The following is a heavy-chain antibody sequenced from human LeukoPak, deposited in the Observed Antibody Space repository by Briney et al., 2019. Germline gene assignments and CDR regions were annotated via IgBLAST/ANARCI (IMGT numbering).Heavy chain of an antibody. CDR3: ARGPYPPTYSSDWSPGR. V-gene: IGHV3-74*01. D-gene: IGHD6-25*01. J-gene: IGHJ4*02. CDR1: GFTFSSYW. Sequence: PGGSLRLSCAASGFTFSSYWMHWVRQAPGKGLVWVSRINSDGSSTSYADSVKGRFTISRDNAKKTLYLQMNSLRAEDTAVYYCARGPYPPTYSSDWSPGRWGQGTLVTVSS. CDR2: INSDGSST.